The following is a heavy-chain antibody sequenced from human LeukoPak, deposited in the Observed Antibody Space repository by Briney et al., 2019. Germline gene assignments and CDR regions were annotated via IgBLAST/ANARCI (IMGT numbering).Heavy chain of an antibody. CDR3: ARAPWISGYDYGEAFDI. CDR2: ISGSSSTM. Sequence: TGGSLRLSCAASGFTLRSYSIIWVRQAQGRGLEWISYISGSSSTMYYADSVKGRFTISRDSVKDSLYLQMSSLRDEDTAVYYCARAPWISGYDYGEAFDIWGQGTLVTVSS. V-gene: IGHV3-48*02. D-gene: IGHD5-12*01. J-gene: IGHJ3*02. CDR1: GFTLRSYS.